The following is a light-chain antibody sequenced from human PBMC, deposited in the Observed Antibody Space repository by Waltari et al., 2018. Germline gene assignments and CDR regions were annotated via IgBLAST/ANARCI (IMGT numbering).Light chain of an antibody. CDR1: TGDGGNSNF. CDR3: CSYVQKDIWL. V-gene: IGLV2-23*02. CDR2: EVI. Sequence: QSALTQPASVSGAPGQPLTISCTGTTGDGGNSNFVSWYQHHPGKVPKLIIYEVIKRPSGISDRFTGSKSGNTASLSISGLQAEDEADYYCCSYVQKDIWLFGGGTKVTVL. J-gene: IGLJ3*02.